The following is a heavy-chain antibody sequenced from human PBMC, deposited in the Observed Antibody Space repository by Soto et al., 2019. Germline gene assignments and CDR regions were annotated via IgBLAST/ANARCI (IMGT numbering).Heavy chain of an antibody. CDR1: GYCLTSYW. CDR2: IYPGDSDT. D-gene: IGHD3-22*01. CDR3: ARRGDSSGYIDY. J-gene: IGHJ4*02. Sequence: GERLEGYWNGSGYCLTSYWIGWVRQMPGKGLEWMGIIYPGDSDTRYSPSFQGQVTISADKSISTAYLQWSSLKASDTAMYYCARRGDSSGYIDYWGQGILVTVSS. V-gene: IGHV5-51*03.